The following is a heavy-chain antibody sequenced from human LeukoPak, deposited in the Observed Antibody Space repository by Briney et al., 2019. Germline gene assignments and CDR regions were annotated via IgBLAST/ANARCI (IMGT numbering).Heavy chain of an antibody. D-gene: IGHD3-16*01. CDR1: GGSISSGSYY. J-gene: IGHJ4*02. V-gene: IGHV4-61*02. Sequence: PSQTLSLTCTVSGGSISSGSYYWSWIRQPAGKGLEWIGRIYTSGSTNYNPSLKSRVTISVDTSKNQFSLKLSSVTAADTAVHYCTTQLYDYVWGSSDYWGQGTLVTVSS. CDR2: IYTSGST. CDR3: TTQLYDYVWGSSDY.